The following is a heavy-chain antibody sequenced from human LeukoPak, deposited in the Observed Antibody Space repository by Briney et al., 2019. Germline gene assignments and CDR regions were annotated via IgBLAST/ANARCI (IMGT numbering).Heavy chain of an antibody. J-gene: IGHJ4*02. CDR1: GFTFSCYE. V-gene: IGHV3-48*03. CDR3: ARDGPYYDSSGYYYTELDY. Sequence: GGSLRLSCAASGFTFSCYEMNWVRQAPGKGLEWVSYISSSGSTIYYADSVKGRFTISRDNAKNSLYLQMNSLRAEDTAVYYCARDGPYYDSSGYYYTELDYWGQGTLVTVSS. CDR2: ISSSGSTI. D-gene: IGHD3-22*01.